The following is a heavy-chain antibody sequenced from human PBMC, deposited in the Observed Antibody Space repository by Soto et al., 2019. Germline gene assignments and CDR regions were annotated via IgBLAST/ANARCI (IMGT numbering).Heavy chain of an antibody. CDR3: AKSVLLARSFNVPFDY. J-gene: IGHJ4*02. V-gene: IGHV3-23*01. D-gene: IGHD3-3*01. CDR1: GFTFSSYA. CDR2: ISGSGGST. Sequence: GGSLRLSCAASGFTFSSYAMSWVRQAPGKGLEWVSAISGSGGSTYYADSVKGRFTISRDNSKNTLYLQMNSLRAEDTAVYYCAKSVLLARSFNVPFDYWGQGTRVTVSS.